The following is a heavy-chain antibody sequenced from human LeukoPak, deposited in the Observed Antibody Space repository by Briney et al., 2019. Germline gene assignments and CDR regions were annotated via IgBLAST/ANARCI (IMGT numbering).Heavy chain of an antibody. CDR2: VWYDGTNI. D-gene: IGHD1-26*01. Sequence: GRTLRLSCAASGFTFSTYGMHWVRQAPGKGLEWVAVVWYDGTNIHYVDSVQGRFTISRDNSKSTLYLQMNSLTAEDTAVYYCARGGYSGTYFFDFWGQGTPVRVSS. CDR1: GFTFSTYG. CDR3: ARGGYSGTYFFDF. J-gene: IGHJ4*02. V-gene: IGHV3-33*01.